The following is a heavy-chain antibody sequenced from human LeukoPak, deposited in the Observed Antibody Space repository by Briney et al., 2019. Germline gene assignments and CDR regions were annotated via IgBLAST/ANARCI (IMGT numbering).Heavy chain of an antibody. D-gene: IGHD1-26*01. CDR2: IYYSGNT. V-gene: IGHV4-59*01. CDR3: ARGDYSGNYFYYYMDV. CDR1: GDSISSYY. Sequence: SETLSLTCTVSGDSISSYYWSWIRQPPGKGLEWIGYIYYSGNTNYNPSLKSRVTISVDTSKNQFSLKLSSVTAADTAVYYCARGDYSGNYFYYYMDVWGKGTTVTVSS. J-gene: IGHJ6*03.